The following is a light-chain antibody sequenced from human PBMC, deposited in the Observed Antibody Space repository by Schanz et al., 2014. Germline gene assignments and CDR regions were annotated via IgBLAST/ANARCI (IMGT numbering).Light chain of an antibody. V-gene: IGKV3-20*01. CDR1: QSVSSSY. Sequence: EIVLTQSPGTLSLSPGERATLSCRASQSVSSSYLAWYQQKPGQAPRLLIYGASSRATGIPDRFSGGVSGTDFTLTISRLEPEDFAVYYCQQFSSAPFSFGPGTRVDVK. CDR2: GAS. J-gene: IGKJ3*01. CDR3: QQFSSAPFS.